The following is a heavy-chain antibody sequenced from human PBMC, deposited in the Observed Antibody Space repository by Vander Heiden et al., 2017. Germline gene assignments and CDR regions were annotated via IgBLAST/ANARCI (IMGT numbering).Heavy chain of an antibody. V-gene: IGHV3-23*01. CDR3: ARESEVADFDY. Sequence: EVHLLDSGGGLVQPGGSLRLSCAASGFNFSSYAMSWVRQAPGKGLEWVSRISGRGGSSDYADSLKGRFTISRDNAKNTLYLQMNSLRADDTAVYYCARESEVADFDYWGQGTLVTVSS. D-gene: IGHD5-12*01. J-gene: IGHJ4*02. CDR1: GFNFSSYA. CDR2: ISGRGGSS.